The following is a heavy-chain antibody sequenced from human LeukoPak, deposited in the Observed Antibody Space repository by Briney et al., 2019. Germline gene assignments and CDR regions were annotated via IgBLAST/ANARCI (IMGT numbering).Heavy chain of an antibody. D-gene: IGHD6-19*01. CDR2: ISAYNGNK. V-gene: IGHV1-18*01. J-gene: IGHJ5*02. CDR3: ARAAVANWFDP. CDR1: GYTFTSYG. Sequence: SSVKVSCKASGYTFTSYGISWVRQAPGQGLEWMGWISAYNGNKNYAQKLQGRVTMTTDTSTSTAYMELRSLRSDDTAVYYCARAAVANWFDPWGQGTLVTVSS.